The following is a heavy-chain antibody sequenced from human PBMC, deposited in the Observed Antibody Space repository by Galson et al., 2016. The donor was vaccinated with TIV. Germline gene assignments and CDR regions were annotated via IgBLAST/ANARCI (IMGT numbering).Heavy chain of an antibody. CDR2: FFPNSGGT. CDR1: GCALAGFY. V-gene: IGHV1-2*06. Sequence: SVKVFCTACGCALAGFYMPGVFQSAGEGIFWVDRFFPNSGGTNFAQKFQDRVTMTRDTSISTVYMEVSRLKTDDTAVYYCARDRRRGYLSYNGMDVWGKETT. D-gene: IGHD1-1*01. J-gene: IGHJ6*04. CDR3: ARDRRRGYLSYNGMDV.